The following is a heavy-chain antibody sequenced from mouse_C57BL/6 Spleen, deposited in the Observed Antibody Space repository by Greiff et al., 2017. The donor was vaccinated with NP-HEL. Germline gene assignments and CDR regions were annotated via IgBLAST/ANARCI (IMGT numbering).Heavy chain of an antibody. D-gene: IGHD1-1*01. J-gene: IGHJ2*01. V-gene: IGHV1-61*01. CDR2: IYPSDSET. Sequence: VQLQQPGAELVRPGSSVKLSCKASGYTFTSYWMDWVKQRPGQGLEWIGNIYPSDSETHYNQKFKDKATLTVDKSSSTAYMQLSSLTSEDSAVYYCATITTVVADYWGQGTTLTVSS. CDR1: GYTFTSYW. CDR3: ATITTVVADY.